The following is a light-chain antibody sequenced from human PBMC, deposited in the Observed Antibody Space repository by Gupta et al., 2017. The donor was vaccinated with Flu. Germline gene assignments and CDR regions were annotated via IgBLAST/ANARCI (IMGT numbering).Light chain of an antibody. J-gene: IGKJ5*01. CDR2: GAS. V-gene: IGKV3-15*01. Sequence: EIVMTQSPAILSVSPGERATLSCRASQSVSSHLVWYQQKPGQAPRLLIYGASTRVTGIPARFSGSGSGTEFTLTISSRQSEDFAVYYCQQYHNWPPITFGQGTRLEIK. CDR1: QSVSSH. CDR3: QQYHNWPPIT.